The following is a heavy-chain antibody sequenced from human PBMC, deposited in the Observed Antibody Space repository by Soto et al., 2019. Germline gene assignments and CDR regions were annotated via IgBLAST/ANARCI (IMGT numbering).Heavy chain of an antibody. CDR1: GFTVSSNY. CDR3: ARDRQFNFWSGYYTFDYYYYGMDV. CDR2: IYSGGST. J-gene: IGHJ6*02. Sequence: GGSLRLSCAASGFTVSSNYMSWVRQAPGKGLEWVSVIYSGGSTYYADSVKGRFTISRDNSKNTLYLQMNSLRAEDTAVYYCARDRQFNFWSGYYTFDYYYYGMDVWGQGTTVTVSS. D-gene: IGHD3-3*01. V-gene: IGHV3-66*01.